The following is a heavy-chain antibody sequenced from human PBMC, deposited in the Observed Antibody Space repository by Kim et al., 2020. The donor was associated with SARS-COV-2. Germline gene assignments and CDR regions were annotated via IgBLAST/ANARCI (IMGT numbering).Heavy chain of an antibody. CDR1: GYTFTSYG. CDR2: ISAYNGNT. D-gene: IGHD3-3*01. V-gene: IGHV1-18*01. CDR3: ARGSGDYDFWSGYLRSYYMDV. J-gene: IGHJ6*03. Sequence: ASVKVSCKASGYTFTSYGISWVRQAPGQGLEWMGWISAYNGNTNYAQKLQGRVTMTTDTSTSTAYMELRSLRSDDTAVYYCARGSGDYDFWSGYLRSYYMDVWGKGTTVTVSS.